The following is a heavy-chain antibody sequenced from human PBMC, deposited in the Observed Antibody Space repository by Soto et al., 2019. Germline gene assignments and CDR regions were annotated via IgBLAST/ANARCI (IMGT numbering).Heavy chain of an antibody. Sequence: QTLSLTCAISGVSVSSNSAAWNWIRKTTSRGLEWLGRTYYRTKWYNDYAVSVKSRITINPDTSKNQFSLQLNSVTPEDTAVYYCARGKLELPYYYYYMDVWVKGTTVTVSS. CDR1: GVSVSSNSAA. CDR3: ARGKLELPYYYYYMDV. V-gene: IGHV6-1*01. D-gene: IGHD1-7*01. J-gene: IGHJ6*03. CDR2: TYYRTKWYN.